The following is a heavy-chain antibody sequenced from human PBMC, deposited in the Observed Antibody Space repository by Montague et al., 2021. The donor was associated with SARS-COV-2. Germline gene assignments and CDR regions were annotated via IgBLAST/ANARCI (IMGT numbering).Heavy chain of an antibody. CDR1: GFSLSTSGMC. Sequence: VKNTQTLTLTCTFSGFSLSTSGMCVSWIRQPPGKALEWLARIDWDDDKYYSTSLKTRLTISKDTSKNQVVLTMTNMDPVDTATYYCAREYSSGVYFDYWGQGTLVTVSS. D-gene: IGHD6-19*01. V-gene: IGHV2-70*11. CDR3: AREYSSGVYFDY. CDR2: IDWDDDK. J-gene: IGHJ4*02.